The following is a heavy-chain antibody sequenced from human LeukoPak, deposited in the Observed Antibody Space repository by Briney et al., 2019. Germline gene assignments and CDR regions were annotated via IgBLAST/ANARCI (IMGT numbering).Heavy chain of an antibody. CDR2: MDPSGSQK. D-gene: IGHD3-10*01. CDR1: GFTFNRSW. CDR3: AIWASGNY. Sequence: GGSLRLSCAASGFTFNRSWLNWVRQAPGRGLEWVANMDPSGSQKRYVDSVKGRFAISKDNPGASLYLEMNSLRTEDTAIYYCAIWASGNYWGQGTLVTVSS. V-gene: IGHV3-7*01. J-gene: IGHJ4*02.